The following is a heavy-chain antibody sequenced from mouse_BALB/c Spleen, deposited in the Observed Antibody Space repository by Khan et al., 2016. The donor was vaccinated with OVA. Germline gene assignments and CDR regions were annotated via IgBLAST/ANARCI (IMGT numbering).Heavy chain of an antibody. CDR3: ATSYYYGYYFDY. J-gene: IGHJ2*01. D-gene: IGHD1-1*01. Sequence: EVELVESGGGLVQPGGSRKLSCAASGFTFSSYGMHWVRQAPEKGLEWVAYISGDSSTIYYADTVKGRFTISRDNPKNTLFLQMTSLRSEDTAMYYCATSYYYGYYFDYWDQGTTLTVSS. CDR1: GFTFSSYG. V-gene: IGHV5-17*02. CDR2: ISGDSSTI.